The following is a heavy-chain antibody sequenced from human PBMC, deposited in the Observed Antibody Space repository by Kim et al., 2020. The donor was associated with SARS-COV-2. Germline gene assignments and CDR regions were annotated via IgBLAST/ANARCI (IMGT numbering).Heavy chain of an antibody. D-gene: IGHD6-13*01. CDR3: ARVWQQLVLYYYYGMDV. J-gene: IGHJ6*02. CDR1: GFTFSSYS. Sequence: GGSLRLSCAASGFTFSSYSMHWVRQAPGKGLEWVAVISYDGRNKYYADSVKGRFTISRDNSKNTLYLQMNSLRAEDTAVYYCARVWQQLVLYYYYGMDVWRQGPTVTVSS. CDR2: ISYDGRNK. V-gene: IGHV3-30*04.